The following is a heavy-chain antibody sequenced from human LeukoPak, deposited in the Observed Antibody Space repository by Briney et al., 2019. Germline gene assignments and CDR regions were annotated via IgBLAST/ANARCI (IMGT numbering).Heavy chain of an antibody. Sequence: GGSLRLSCAASGFTFSSYWMNWVRQAPGKGLEWLANIKQDGSEKYYVDSVKGRFTISRDNAKNSLYLQMNSLRAEDTAVYYCARDGITTVRGVTVFDYWGQGTLVTVSS. CDR2: IKQDGSEK. D-gene: IGHD3-10*01. CDR3: ARDGITTVRGVTVFDY. V-gene: IGHV3-7*01. CDR1: GFTFSSYW. J-gene: IGHJ4*02.